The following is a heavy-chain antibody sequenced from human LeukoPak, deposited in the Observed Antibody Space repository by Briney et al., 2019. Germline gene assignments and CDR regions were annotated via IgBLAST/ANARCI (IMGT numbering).Heavy chain of an antibody. J-gene: IGHJ3*02. CDR3: ARVGHEDAFDI. CDR1: GFTFSSYE. V-gene: IGHV3-48*03. CDR2: ISSSGSTI. Sequence: GGSLRLSCAASGFTFSSYEMNWVRQAPGKGLEWVSYISSSGSTIHYADSVKGRFTISRDNAKNSLYLQMNSLRAEDTAVYYCARVGHEDAFDIWGQGTMVTVSS.